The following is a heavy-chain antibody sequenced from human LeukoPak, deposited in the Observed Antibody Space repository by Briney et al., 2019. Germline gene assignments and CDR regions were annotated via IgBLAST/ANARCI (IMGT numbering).Heavy chain of an antibody. CDR2: ISGSGDTT. V-gene: IGHV3-23*01. D-gene: IGHD3-3*01. J-gene: IGHJ6*02. Sequence: GGSLRLSCVSSGFTFSSYAMSWVRQAPGKGLEWVSSISGSGDTTYYGDSVKGRFTISRDNSKNTLYLQMNSLRAEDTAVYYCARERWSLYSNDYYYYGLDVWGQGTTVTVSS. CDR1: GFTFSSYA. CDR3: ARERWSLYSNDYYYYGLDV.